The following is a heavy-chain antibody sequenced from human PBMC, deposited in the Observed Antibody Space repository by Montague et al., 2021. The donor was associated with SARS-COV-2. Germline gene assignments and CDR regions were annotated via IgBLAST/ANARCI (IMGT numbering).Heavy chain of an antibody. CDR3: ARAYYDFWSGYYTAGSYFDY. V-gene: IGHV1-18*01. CDR2: ISAYNGNT. CDR1: GYTFTSYG. J-gene: IGHJ4*02. Sequence: SVKVSCKASGYTFTSYGISWVRQAPGQGLEWMGWISAYNGNTNYAQKLQGRVTMTTDTSTSTAYMELRSLRSDDTAGYYCARAYYDFWSGYYTAGSYFDYWGQGSLVTVSS. D-gene: IGHD3-3*01.